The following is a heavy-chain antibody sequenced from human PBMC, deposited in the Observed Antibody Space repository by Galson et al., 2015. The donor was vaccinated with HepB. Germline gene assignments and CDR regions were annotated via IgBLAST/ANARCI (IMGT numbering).Heavy chain of an antibody. J-gene: IGHJ4*02. CDR2: INPSGGST. CDR3: ARGVLLWDGPDY. CDR1: GYKFTSYY. Sequence: SVKVSCKASGYKFTSYYMHWVRQAPGQGLGWMGIINPSGGSTDYAQKFQGRLTMTRDTSTSTIFMELSSLRSEDTAVYHCARGVLLWDGPDYWGQGTLVTVSS. D-gene: IGHD3-10*01. V-gene: IGHV1-46*01.